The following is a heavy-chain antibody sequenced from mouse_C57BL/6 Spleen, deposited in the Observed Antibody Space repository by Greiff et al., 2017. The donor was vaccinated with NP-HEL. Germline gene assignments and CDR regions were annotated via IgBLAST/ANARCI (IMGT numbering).Heavy chain of an antibody. Sequence: VQLQQSGPELVKPGDSVKISCKASGYSLTGYFMNWVMQSHGKSLEWMGRINPYNGDTYYNQKFKGKATLTVDKSSSKSHMELRSLTSEDSAVYYCARDDYYYAMDYWGQGTSVTVSS. CDR2: INPYNGDT. CDR1: GYSLTGYF. CDR3: ARDDYYYAMDY. V-gene: IGHV1-20*01. D-gene: IGHD2-4*01. J-gene: IGHJ4*01.